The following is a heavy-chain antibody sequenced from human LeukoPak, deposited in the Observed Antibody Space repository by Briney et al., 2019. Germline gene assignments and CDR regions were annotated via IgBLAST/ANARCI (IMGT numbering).Heavy chain of an antibody. CDR1: GVSISSSNSY. J-gene: IGHJ4*02. V-gene: IGHV4-39*01. CDR3: ARQTGSGLFILP. Sequence: PPETLSLTCTVSGVSISSSNSYWGWIRQPPGKGLEWIGSIYYSGNTYYNASLKSQVSISIDTSKNRFSLKLTSVTAADTAVYYCARQTGSGLFILPGGQGTLVTVSS. CDR2: IYYSGNT. D-gene: IGHD3/OR15-3a*01.